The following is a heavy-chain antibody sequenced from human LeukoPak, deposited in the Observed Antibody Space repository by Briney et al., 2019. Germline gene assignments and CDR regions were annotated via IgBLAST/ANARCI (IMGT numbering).Heavy chain of an antibody. J-gene: IGHJ4*02. CDR2: VNQDGTEK. CDR1: GLTFSSYS. V-gene: IGHV3-7*03. D-gene: IGHD5-24*01. CDR3: AREVMATASFDY. Sequence: GGSLRLSCSASGLTFSSYSMNWVRQAPGKGLEWVGNVNQDGTEKYYMDSVKGRFTISRDNAKNSLYLQMNSLRAEDTAVYYCAREVMATASFDYWGQGTLVTVSS.